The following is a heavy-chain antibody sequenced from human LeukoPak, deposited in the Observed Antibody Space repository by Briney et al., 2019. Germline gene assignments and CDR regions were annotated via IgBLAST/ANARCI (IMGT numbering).Heavy chain of an antibody. D-gene: IGHD4-11*01. V-gene: IGHV3-21*01. CDR1: GFTFSSYS. CDR3: AREDYSNKYYYYYMDV. Sequence: GGSLRLSCAASGFTFSSYSMNWVRQAPGKGLEWVSSISSSSSYIYYADSVKGRFTISRDNAKNSLYLQMNSLRAEDTAVYYSAREDYSNKYYYYYMDVWGKGTTVTVSS. CDR2: ISSSSSYI. J-gene: IGHJ6*03.